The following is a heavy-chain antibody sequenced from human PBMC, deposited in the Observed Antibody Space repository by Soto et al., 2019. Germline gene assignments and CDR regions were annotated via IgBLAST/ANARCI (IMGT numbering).Heavy chain of an antibody. CDR1: GFTISGHW. CDR3: ARCYSWTYGCFDP. J-gene: IGHJ5*02. Sequence: EVQLVESGGGLVQPGGSLRLSCAASGFTISGHWMHWVRQVPGKGLVWVSRINSEGSSTSYADSVKGRFIISRDNXKNTLFLQMNSLSAEDTAVYYCARCYSWTYGCFDPWGQGTLVTVSS. D-gene: IGHD1-26*01. CDR2: INSEGSST. V-gene: IGHV3-74*01.